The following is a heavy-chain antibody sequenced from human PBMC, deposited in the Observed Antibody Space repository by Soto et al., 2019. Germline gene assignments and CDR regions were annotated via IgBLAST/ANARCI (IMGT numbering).Heavy chain of an antibody. CDR3: ARGDSTDCSNGVCSFFYNHDMDV. Sequence: ASVKVSCKASGYSYTDYHIHWVRQEPGHGLEWLGRINPKSGGTSTAQKFQGWVTMTTDTSISTASMELTRLTSDDTAIYYCARGDSTDCSNGVCSFFYNHDMDVWGQGTTVTVSS. J-gene: IGHJ6*02. CDR2: INPKSGGT. V-gene: IGHV1-2*04. CDR1: GYSYTDYH. D-gene: IGHD2-8*01.